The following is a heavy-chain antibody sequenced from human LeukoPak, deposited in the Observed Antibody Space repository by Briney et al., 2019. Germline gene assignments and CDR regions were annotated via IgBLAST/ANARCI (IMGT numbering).Heavy chain of an antibody. CDR3: ATEGEEWTNFDY. Sequence: PGGSLRLSCAVSGLTFSTTGLHWVRQAPGKGREWVAIISPDGSTTFYTDSMKGRLTISRDNSNNTLYLQMNSLRLEDAALYYCATEGEEWTNFDYWGQGTLVTVSS. CDR1: GLTFSTTG. D-gene: IGHD3-3*01. J-gene: IGHJ4*02. V-gene: IGHV3-30*04. CDR2: ISPDGSTT.